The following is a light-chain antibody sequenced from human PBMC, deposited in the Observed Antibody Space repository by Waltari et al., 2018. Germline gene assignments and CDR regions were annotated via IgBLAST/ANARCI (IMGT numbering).Light chain of an antibody. J-gene: IGLJ3*02. CDR1: RSNIGPNT. V-gene: IGLV1-44*01. CDR2: SNN. CDR3: ATWDDSLNGVV. Sequence: QSVLTQPPSASGTPGQGVTISCSGSRSNIGPNTVNWYQQLPGTAPKVLIYSNNQRPSWVPDRFSGSKSGTSASLAVSGLQSEDEGDYYCATWDDSLNGVVFGGGTKLTVL.